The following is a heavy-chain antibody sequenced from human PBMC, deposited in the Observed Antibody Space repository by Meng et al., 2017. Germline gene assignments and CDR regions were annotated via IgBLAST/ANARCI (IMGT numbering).Heavy chain of an antibody. J-gene: IGHJ5*02. CDR3: AKLTSA. CDR2: ISGSGGTT. V-gene: IGHV3-23*01. Sequence: VPLLESGGGLVQAGGTQVLSRDAAGVTFSRTSMRWVRLAPGKGLERVSNISGSGGTTYYAAAVKGRLAISRDNSNNTLYLQMNSLRADDTAIYYWAKLTSAWGQGTLVTVSS. D-gene: IGHD2/OR15-2a*01. CDR1: GVTFSRTS.